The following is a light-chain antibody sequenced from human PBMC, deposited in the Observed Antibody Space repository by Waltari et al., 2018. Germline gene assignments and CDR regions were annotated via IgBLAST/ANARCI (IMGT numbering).Light chain of an antibody. V-gene: IGLV1-40*01. Sequence: QSVLTQPPSVSGAPGQRVTISCPGSSSNIWSVFDVPWYQQLPGTAPKLLIFGNKHRPSGVPDRFSGSKSGTSASLAITGLQAEDEADYYCQSYDSSLFVVFGGGTKLTVL. CDR1: SSNIWSVFD. CDR2: GNK. CDR3: QSYDSSLFVV. J-gene: IGLJ2*01.